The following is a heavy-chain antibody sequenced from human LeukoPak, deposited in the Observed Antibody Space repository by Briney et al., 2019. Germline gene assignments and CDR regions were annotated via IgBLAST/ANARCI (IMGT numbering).Heavy chain of an antibody. CDR1: GGSISSSSYF. J-gene: IGHJ5*02. Sequence: SETLSLTCTVSGGSISSSSYFWGWIRRPPGKGLEWIGSIYYSGSTYYNPSLKSRVTISVDTSKNQFSLKLSSVTAADTAVYYCARRSYDFWSGYPYNWFDPWGQGTLVTVSS. V-gene: IGHV4-39*01. CDR2: IYYSGST. D-gene: IGHD3-3*01. CDR3: ARRSYDFWSGYPYNWFDP.